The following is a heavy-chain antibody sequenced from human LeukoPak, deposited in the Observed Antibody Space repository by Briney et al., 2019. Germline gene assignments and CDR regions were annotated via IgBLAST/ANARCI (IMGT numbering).Heavy chain of an antibody. Sequence: ASVKVSCKASGYTFSGFYTHWVRQAPGQGLEWMGWINPNSGGTNYAQKFQGRVTMTRDTSISTAYMELSSLRSDDTAVYYCARASYSGGYYWGQGTLVTVSS. CDR1: GYTFSGFY. CDR2: INPNSGGT. V-gene: IGHV1-2*02. J-gene: IGHJ4*02. D-gene: IGHD6-19*01. CDR3: ARASYSGGYY.